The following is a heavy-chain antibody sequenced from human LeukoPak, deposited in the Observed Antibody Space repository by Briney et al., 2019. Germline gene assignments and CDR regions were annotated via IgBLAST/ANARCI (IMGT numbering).Heavy chain of an antibody. J-gene: IGHJ3*02. Sequence: NGSGPTLVKPTQTLTLTCTFSGFSLSTTGVGVGWIRQPPGKALEWLALIYWNDDKRYSPSLKSRPIITKDTSKNQVVLTMTNMDPVDTATYYCARRREMATLVYAFDIWGQGTMVTVSS. CDR1: GFSLSTTGVG. CDR2: IYWNDDK. D-gene: IGHD5-24*01. V-gene: IGHV2-5*01. CDR3: ARRREMATLVYAFDI.